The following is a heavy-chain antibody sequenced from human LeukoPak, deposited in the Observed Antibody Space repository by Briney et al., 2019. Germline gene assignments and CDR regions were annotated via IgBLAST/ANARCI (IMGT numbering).Heavy chain of an antibody. D-gene: IGHD6-6*01. V-gene: IGHV4-38-2*02. J-gene: IGHJ5*02. CDR1: GYSISSGYY. Sequence: PSETLSLTCAVSGYSISSGYYWGWIRQPPGKGLEWIGSIYHSGSTYYNPSLKSRVTISVDTSKNQFSLKLSSVTAADTAVYYCARDASGWFDPWGQGTLVAVSS. CDR3: ARDASGWFDP. CDR2: IYHSGST.